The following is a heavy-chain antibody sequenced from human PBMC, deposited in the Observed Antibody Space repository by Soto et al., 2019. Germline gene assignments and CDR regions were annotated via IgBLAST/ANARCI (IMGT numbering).Heavy chain of an antibody. Sequence: SETLSLTCTVSGGSISSYYWSWIRQPPGKGLEWIGYIYYSGSTNYNPSLKSRVTISVDTSKNQFSLKLSSVTAADTAVYYCARLNDGQLAYYFDYWSQGAPVTVSS. D-gene: IGHD1-1*01. CDR3: ARLNDGQLAYYFDY. CDR2: IYYSGST. CDR1: GGSISSYY. V-gene: IGHV4-59*08. J-gene: IGHJ4*02.